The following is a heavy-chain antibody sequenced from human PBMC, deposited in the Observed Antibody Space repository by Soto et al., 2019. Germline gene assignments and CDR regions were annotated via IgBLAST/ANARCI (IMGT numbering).Heavy chain of an antibody. J-gene: IGHJ6*02. CDR1: GFTVSSNY. CDR2: IYSGGST. V-gene: IGHV3-53*01. Sequence: GGSLRLSCAASGFTVSSNYMSWVRQAPGKGLEWVSVIYSGGSTYYADSVKGRFTISRDNSKNTLYLQMNSLRAEDTAIYYCARGDSTDCSNGVCSFFYNHDMDVWGQGTTVTVSS. D-gene: IGHD2-8*01. CDR3: ARGDSTDCSNGVCSFFYNHDMDV.